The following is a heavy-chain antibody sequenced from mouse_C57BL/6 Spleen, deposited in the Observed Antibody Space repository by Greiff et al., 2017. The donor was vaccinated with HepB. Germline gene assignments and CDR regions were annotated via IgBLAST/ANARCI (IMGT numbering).Heavy chain of an antibody. CDR3: ARGNYGKNWFAY. V-gene: IGHV3-1*01. CDR2: ISYSGST. CDR1: GYSITSGYD. J-gene: IGHJ3*01. Sequence: EVQLQESGPGMVKPSQSLSLTCTVTGYSITSGYDWHWIRHFPGNKLEWMGYISYSGSTNYNPSLKSRISITHDTSKNHFFLKLNSVTTEDTATYYCARGNYGKNWFAYWGQGTLVTVSA. D-gene: IGHD2-1*01.